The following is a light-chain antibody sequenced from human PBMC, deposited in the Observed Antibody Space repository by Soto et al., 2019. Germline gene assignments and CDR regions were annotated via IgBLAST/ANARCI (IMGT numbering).Light chain of an antibody. CDR2: DAS. Sequence: DIQMTQSPSSLSASVGDRVTIICRASQSVSTRLAWYQQKPGKAPKVLIYDASSWAGGVPSRFTGSGSGTEFNLTINSLQPDDFATYYCQQYSVYCTFGQGTKVEIK. CDR1: QSVSTR. J-gene: IGKJ1*01. CDR3: QQYSVYCT. V-gene: IGKV1-5*02.